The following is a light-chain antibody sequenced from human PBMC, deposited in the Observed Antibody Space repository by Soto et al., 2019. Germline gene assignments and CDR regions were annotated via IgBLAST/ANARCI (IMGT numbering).Light chain of an antibody. J-gene: IGLJ1*01. Sequence: QSVLTQPPSASGSPGQSVTISCTRTSSDVGGYNYVSWYQQHPGKAPKLMIYEVSKRPSGVPDRFSGSKSGNTASLTVSGLQAEDEADYYCSSYAGSIFYVFGTGSKVTVL. CDR2: EVS. CDR1: SSDVGGYNY. V-gene: IGLV2-8*01. CDR3: SSYAGSIFYV.